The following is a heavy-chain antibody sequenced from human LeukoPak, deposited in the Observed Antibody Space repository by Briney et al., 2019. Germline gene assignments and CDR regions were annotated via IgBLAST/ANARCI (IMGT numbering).Heavy chain of an antibody. CDR2: INHSGST. CDR1: GGSFSGYY. Sequence: SETLSLTCAVYGGSFSGYYWSWIRQPPGKGLEWIGEINHSGSTNYNPSLKSRVTISVDRSKNQFSLKLSSVTAADTAVYYCARESSIAAPFDYWGQGTLVTVSS. D-gene: IGHD6-13*01. J-gene: IGHJ4*02. V-gene: IGHV4-34*01. CDR3: ARESSIAAPFDY.